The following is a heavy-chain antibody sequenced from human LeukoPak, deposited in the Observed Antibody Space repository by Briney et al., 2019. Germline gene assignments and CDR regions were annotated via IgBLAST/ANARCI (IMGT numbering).Heavy chain of an antibody. CDR2: IYYSGST. D-gene: IGHD6-19*01. V-gene: IGHV4-59*01. CDR3: ARVGSGGAWFDF. CDR1: GGSISSYY. Sequence: PSETLSLTCTVSGGSISSYYWSWIRQSPGKGLEWIGYIYYSGSTNYNPSLKSRVTISVDTSKNQFSLKLSSVTAADTAVYFCARVGSGGAWFDFWGQGTLVTVSS. J-gene: IGHJ4*02.